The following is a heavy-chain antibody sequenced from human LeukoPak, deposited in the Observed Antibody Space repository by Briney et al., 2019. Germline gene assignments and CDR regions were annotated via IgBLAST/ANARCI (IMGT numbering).Heavy chain of an antibody. D-gene: IGHD1-26*01. J-gene: IGHJ4*02. V-gene: IGHV1-2*02. CDR1: GYTFTGYF. Sequence: GASVKVSCKASGYTFTGYFMHWVRQAPGHGLGWMRWINPNSGGTNYAQKFQGRVTMPRHTSISTAYMELSRLRSDDTAVYYCARDIRSGSYLYAAPDYWGQGTLVTVSS. CDR3: ARDIRSGSYLYAAPDY. CDR2: INPNSGGT.